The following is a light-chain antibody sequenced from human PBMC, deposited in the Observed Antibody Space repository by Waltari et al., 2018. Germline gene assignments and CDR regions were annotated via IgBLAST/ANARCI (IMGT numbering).Light chain of an antibody. CDR2: GAS. CDR1: QSVSSK. Sequence: EIVMTQSPATLSVSPGKRATLSCTTSQSVSSKLAWYPQKPGQAPRLLIYGASTRATGVPARFSGSGSGPEYILTISSLQSEDFAVYYCQHHNNWPPRWTFGQGTKVEIK. CDR3: QHHNNWPPRWT. V-gene: IGKV3-15*01. J-gene: IGKJ1*01.